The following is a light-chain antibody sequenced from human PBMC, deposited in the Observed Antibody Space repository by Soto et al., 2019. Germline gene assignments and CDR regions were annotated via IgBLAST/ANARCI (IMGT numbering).Light chain of an antibody. CDR1: QSVSNNY. J-gene: IGKJ4*01. CDR2: GAS. CDR3: QQYNSYSPLT. V-gene: IGKV3-20*01. Sequence: EIVLTQSPGTLSLSPGERATLFCRASQSVSNNYLAWYQQKPGQAPRLLIYGASSRATGIPDRFSGSGSGTDFTLTISSLQPDDFATYYCQQYNSYSPLTFGGGTKVDIK.